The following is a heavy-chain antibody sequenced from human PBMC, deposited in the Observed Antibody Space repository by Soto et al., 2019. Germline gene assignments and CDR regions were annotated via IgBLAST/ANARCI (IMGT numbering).Heavy chain of an antibody. CDR3: ARDYKQWLDHDAFDI. Sequence: ASVKVSCKASGYTFTSYGISWVRQAPGQGLERMGWISAYNGNTNYAQKLQGRVTMTTDTSTSTAYMELRSLRSDDTAVYYCARDYKQWLDHDAFDIWGQGTMVTVSS. J-gene: IGHJ3*02. CDR1: GYTFTSYG. CDR2: ISAYNGNT. V-gene: IGHV1-18*01. D-gene: IGHD6-19*01.